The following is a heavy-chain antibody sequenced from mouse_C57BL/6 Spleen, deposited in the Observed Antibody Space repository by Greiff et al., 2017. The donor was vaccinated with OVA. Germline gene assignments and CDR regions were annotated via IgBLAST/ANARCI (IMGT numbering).Heavy chain of an antibody. D-gene: IGHD2-1*01. CDR2: ISYDGSN. CDR1: GYSITSGYY. Sequence: EVQLVESGPGLVKPSQSLSLTCSVTGYSITSGYYWNWIRQFPGNKLEWMGYISYDGSNNYNPSLKNRISITRDTSKNQFFLKLNSVTTEDTATYYCARDRIYYGLDYWGQGTTLTVSS. CDR3: ARDRIYYGLDY. J-gene: IGHJ2*01. V-gene: IGHV3-6*01.